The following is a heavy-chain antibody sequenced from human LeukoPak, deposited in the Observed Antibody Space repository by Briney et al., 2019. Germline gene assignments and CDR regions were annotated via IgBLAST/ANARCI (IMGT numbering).Heavy chain of an antibody. CDR3: AKVQDPWIQFWCFDY. Sequence: GGSLRLPCAASEFTFSNYGMHWVRQAPGKGLEWVAIISHDGSYKNYADSVKGRFTISRDNSKNTLYLQMTNLRAEDTAVYYCAKVQDPWIQFWCFDYWGQGTLVTVSP. CDR1: EFTFSNYG. V-gene: IGHV3-30*18. D-gene: IGHD5-18*01. CDR2: ISHDGSYK. J-gene: IGHJ4*02.